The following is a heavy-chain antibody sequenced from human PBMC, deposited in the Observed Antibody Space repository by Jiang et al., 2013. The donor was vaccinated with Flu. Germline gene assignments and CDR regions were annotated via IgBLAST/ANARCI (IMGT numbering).Heavy chain of an antibody. J-gene: IGHJ4*02. Sequence: VQLLESGGGLVQSGGSLRLSCVASGFTFSSYEMNWVRQAPGKGLEWVSYISSSGSTIYYADSVKGRFTISRDNGKNSLYLQMNSLRAEDTAVYYCARRYCSSTSCCIDYVGPGNPGHRLL. CDR3: ARRYCSSTSCCIDY. CDR1: GFTFSSYE. D-gene: IGHD2-2*01. V-gene: IGHV3-48*03. CDR2: ISSSGSTI.